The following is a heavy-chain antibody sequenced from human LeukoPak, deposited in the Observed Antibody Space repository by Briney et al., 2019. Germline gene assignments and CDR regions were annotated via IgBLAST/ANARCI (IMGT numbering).Heavy chain of an antibody. CDR2: IYSGGST. Sequence: GGSLRLSCAASGFTVSSNYMSWVRQAPGKGLEWVSVIYSGGSTYYADSVKDRFTISRDNSKNTLYLQMNSLRAEDTAVYYCATWFGELLSDYFDYWGQGTLVTVSS. D-gene: IGHD3-10*01. CDR1: GFTVSSNY. J-gene: IGHJ4*02. CDR3: ATWFGELLSDYFDY. V-gene: IGHV3-53*01.